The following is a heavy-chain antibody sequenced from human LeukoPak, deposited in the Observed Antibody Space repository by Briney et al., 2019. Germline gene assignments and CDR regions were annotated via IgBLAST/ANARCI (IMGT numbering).Heavy chain of an antibody. CDR2: ISGSGGST. J-gene: IGHJ4*02. CDR1: GFSVDTKY. D-gene: IGHD2-21*02. Sequence: GGSLRLSCAASGFSVDTKYMSWVRQAPGKGLEWVSAISGSGGSTYYADSVKGRFTISRDNSKNTLYLQMNSLRAEDTAVYYCANRDRTSGIDYWGQGTLVTVSS. V-gene: IGHV3-23*01. CDR3: ANRDRTSGIDY.